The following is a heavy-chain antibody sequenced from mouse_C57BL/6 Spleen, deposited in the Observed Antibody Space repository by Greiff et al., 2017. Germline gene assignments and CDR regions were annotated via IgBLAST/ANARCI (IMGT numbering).Heavy chain of an antibody. CDR2: ISSGGSYT. V-gene: IGHV5-6*01. CDR3: ARPLTGTSFDY. J-gene: IGHJ2*01. Sequence: EVKLMESGGDLVKPGGSLKLSCAASGFTFSSYGMSWVRQTPDKRLEWVATISSGGSYTYYPDSVKGRFTISRDNAKNTLYLQMSSLKSEDTAMYYCARPLTGTSFDYWGQGTTLTVSS. CDR1: GFTFSSYG. D-gene: IGHD4-1*01.